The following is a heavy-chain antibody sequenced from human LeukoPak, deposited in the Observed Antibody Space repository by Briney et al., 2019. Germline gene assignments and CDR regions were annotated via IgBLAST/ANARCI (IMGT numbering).Heavy chain of an antibody. J-gene: IGHJ5*02. CDR2: IKQDESEK. CDR3: ARVCLVTRDSGSYPLDL. D-gene: IGHD1-26*01. V-gene: IGHV3-7*04. Sequence: GGSLRLSCAASGFTFSSNWMSWVGQAPGKGLEGLANIKQDESEKYYVDSVKGRFTISRDNAKNSLYLQMNSLRVEDTAVFYCARVCLVTRDSGSYPLDLWGQGTVVTVSS. CDR1: GFTFSSNW.